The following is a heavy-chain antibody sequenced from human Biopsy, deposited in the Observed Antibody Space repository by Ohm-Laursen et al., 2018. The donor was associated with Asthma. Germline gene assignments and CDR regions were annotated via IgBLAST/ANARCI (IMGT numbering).Heavy chain of an antibody. CDR2: IYYRGST. CDR3: ARDLSGYCTSSACYGFDS. J-gene: IGHJ5*01. V-gene: IGHV4-31*03. Sequence: TLSLTCTVSGGSISSGGYYWSWIRQHPGKGLEWIGYIYYRGSTYYNPSLNSRVTISVDTSKNQFSLNLSSVTAADTAVYYCARDLSGYCTSSACYGFDSWGQGTLVTVSS. D-gene: IGHD2-8*01. CDR1: GGSISSGGYY.